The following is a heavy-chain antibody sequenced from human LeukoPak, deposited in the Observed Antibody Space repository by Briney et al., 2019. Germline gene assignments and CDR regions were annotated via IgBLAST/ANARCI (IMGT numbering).Heavy chain of an antibody. CDR3: AKTPAKLLWFGDRNENYFDY. Sequence: SGGSLRLSCTASGFTFSNYAMHWVRQAPGKGLEWVTIIWSDGGNKYYAEFVKGRFTISRDNSKNTLYLQMNSLRAEDTAVYYCAKTPAKLLWFGDRNENYFDYWGQGTLVTVSS. D-gene: IGHD3-10*01. CDR1: GFTFSNYA. J-gene: IGHJ4*02. CDR2: IWSDGGNK. V-gene: IGHV3-33*06.